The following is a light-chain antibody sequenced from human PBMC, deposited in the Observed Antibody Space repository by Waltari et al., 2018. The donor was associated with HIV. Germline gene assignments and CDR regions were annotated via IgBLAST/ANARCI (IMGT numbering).Light chain of an antibody. CDR1: TSAIHDYNF. CDR2: EVT. J-gene: IGLJ2*01. V-gene: IGLV2-8*01. Sequence: QSALTQPPSESGSPGQSVNMSCTGATSAIHDYNFTSWYQQYSGKAPKLIIFEVTKRPSGVPDRFSGSRSGNTASLIVSGLQAEDEAVYFCSSFAGSNKLFGGGTKLTVL. CDR3: SSFAGSNKL.